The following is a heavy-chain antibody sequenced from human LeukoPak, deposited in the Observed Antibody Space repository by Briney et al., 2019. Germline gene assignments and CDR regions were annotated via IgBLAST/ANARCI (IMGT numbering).Heavy chain of an antibody. CDR3: ARGRFDVWGSYRYRFDY. D-gene: IGHD3-16*02. CDR2: INHSGST. Sequence: SETLSLTCAAYGGSFSGYYWSWIRQPPGKGLEWIGEINHSGSTNYNPSLKSRVTISVDTSKNQFSLKLSSVTAADTAVYYCARGRFDVWGSYRYRFDYWGQGTLVTVSS. J-gene: IGHJ4*02. V-gene: IGHV4-34*01. CDR1: GGSFSGYY.